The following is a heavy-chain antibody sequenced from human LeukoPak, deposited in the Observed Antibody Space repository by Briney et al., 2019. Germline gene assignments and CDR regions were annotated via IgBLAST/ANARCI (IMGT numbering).Heavy chain of an antibody. J-gene: IGHJ6*02. CDR2: ISSTSGPI. CDR3: AKDMASSGRMGRDV. Sequence: GGSLRLSCAASGFTFSSHSMNWVRQAPGKGLEWVSYISSTSGPIYYADSVKGRFTISRDNAKNSLYLQMNSLRAEDTAVYYGAKDMASSGRMGRDVWGQGTTVTVSS. D-gene: IGHD6-19*01. CDR1: GFTFSSHS. V-gene: IGHV3-48*01.